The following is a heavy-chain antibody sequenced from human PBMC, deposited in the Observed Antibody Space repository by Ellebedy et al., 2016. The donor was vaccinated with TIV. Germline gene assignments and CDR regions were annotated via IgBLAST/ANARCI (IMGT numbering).Heavy chain of an antibody. J-gene: IGHJ6*02. CDR3: ARVKDLWLDGMDV. D-gene: IGHD6-19*01. Sequence: PGGSLRLSCAASGFTLSRYWMTWVRQAPGKGLEWVANIKQDGSEKWYVDSVKGRFTISRDNAKNSLYVQMNSLRVEDTAVYYCARVKDLWLDGMDVWGQGTTVTVSS. CDR1: GFTLSRYW. V-gene: IGHV3-7*01. CDR2: IKQDGSEK.